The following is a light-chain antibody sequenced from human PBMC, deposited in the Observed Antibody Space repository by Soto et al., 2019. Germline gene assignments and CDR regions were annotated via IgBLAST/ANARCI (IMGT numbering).Light chain of an antibody. CDR2: DAS. V-gene: IGKV3-11*01. J-gene: IGKJ1*01. CDR1: QSVSSY. Sequence: EIVLTQSPATLSLSPGERATLSCRASQSVSSYLAWYQQKPGQAPRLLIYDASNRATGIPARFSGSGSGTDFTLTISRLEPEDFAVYYCQQYGSPPLAFGQGTKVDIK. CDR3: QQYGSPPLA.